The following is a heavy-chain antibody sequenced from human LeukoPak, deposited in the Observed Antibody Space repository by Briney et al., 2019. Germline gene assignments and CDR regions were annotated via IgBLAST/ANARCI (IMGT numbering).Heavy chain of an antibody. Sequence: PSETLSLTCAVYGGSLSGYYWSWNRQPPGKGLEWIGEINHSGSTNYNPSLKSRVTISVDTSKNQFSLKLSSVTAADTAVYYCASLRIAVAGTIYYYYYMDVWGKGTTVTVSS. CDR1: GGSLSGYY. CDR2: INHSGST. CDR3: ASLRIAVAGTIYYYYYMDV. J-gene: IGHJ6*03. D-gene: IGHD6-19*01. V-gene: IGHV4-34*01.